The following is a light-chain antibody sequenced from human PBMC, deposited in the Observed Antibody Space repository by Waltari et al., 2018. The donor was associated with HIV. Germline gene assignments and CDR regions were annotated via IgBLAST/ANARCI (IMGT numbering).Light chain of an antibody. Sequence: QSVLTQPPSVSGAPGQRVTISCTGSSSNIGASYDVPWYQQLPGTAPKLLIYDNNNRPSGVPDRFSGSKSGPSASLAITGLQAEDEADYYCQSYDSRLGVLFGGGTKLTVL. CDR3: QSYDSRLGVL. CDR2: DNN. V-gene: IGLV1-40*01. CDR1: SSNIGASYD. J-gene: IGLJ2*01.